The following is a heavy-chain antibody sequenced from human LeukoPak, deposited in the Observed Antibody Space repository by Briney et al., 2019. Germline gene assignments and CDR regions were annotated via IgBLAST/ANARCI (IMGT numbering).Heavy chain of an antibody. V-gene: IGHV1-2*02. CDR1: GYTFTGHY. Sequence: ASVKVSCKASGYTFTGHYIHWVRQAPGQGLEWMGWINPNGGGTNYAQKFQGRVTMTRDKSITTAYLEWSRLKADDTAVYYCARGGGTVFGVINDWGQGTLVTVSS. D-gene: IGHD3-3*01. J-gene: IGHJ4*02. CDR2: INPNGGGT. CDR3: ARGGGTVFGVIND.